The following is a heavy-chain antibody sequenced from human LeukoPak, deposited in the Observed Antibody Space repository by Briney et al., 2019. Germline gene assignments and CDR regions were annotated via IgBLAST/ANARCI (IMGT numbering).Heavy chain of an antibody. J-gene: IGHJ2*01. Sequence: KPSETLSLTCAVYGGSFSGYYWSWIRQPPGKGLEWIGEINHSGSTNYNPSLKSRVTISVDTPKNQFSLKLSSVTAADTAVYYCAREEYGGTYWYFDLWGRGTLVTVSS. D-gene: IGHD2-15*01. CDR2: INHSGST. V-gene: IGHV4-34*01. CDR3: AREEYGGTYWYFDL. CDR1: GGSFSGYY.